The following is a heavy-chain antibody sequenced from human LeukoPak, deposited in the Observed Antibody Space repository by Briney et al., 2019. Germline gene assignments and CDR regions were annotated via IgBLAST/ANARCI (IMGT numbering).Heavy chain of an antibody. CDR3: AREGGYDQIDY. CDR1: VGSISSYY. V-gene: IGHV4-59*01. CDR2: IYYRGST. J-gene: IGHJ4*02. D-gene: IGHD5-12*01. Sequence: PSETLSLTCTLSVGSISSYYWSWIRQPPGKGLEWVGYIYYRGSTNYNPSLKSRVTISLPTSKNQFSLKLSSVTAADTAVYYCAREGGYDQIDYWGQGTLVTVSS.